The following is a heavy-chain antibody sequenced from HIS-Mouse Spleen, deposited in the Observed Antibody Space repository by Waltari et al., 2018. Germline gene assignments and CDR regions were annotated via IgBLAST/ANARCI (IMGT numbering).Heavy chain of an antibody. CDR1: GFTFSSYG. Sequence: QVQLVESGGGVVQPGRSLRLSCAASGFTFSSYGMHWVRQAPGKGCEGVAVISYEGSNKYYADSVKGRFTISRDNSKNTLYLQMNSLRAEDTAVYYCAKASSGWLDYWGQGTLVTVSS. V-gene: IGHV3-30*18. D-gene: IGHD6-19*01. J-gene: IGHJ4*02. CDR3: AKASSGWLDY. CDR2: ISYEGSNK.